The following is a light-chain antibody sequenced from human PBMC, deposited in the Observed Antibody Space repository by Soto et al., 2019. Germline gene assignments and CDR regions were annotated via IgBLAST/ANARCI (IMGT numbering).Light chain of an antibody. Sequence: QSALTQPPSASGSPGQSVTISCTGTNSDVGGYNYVSWYQQYPCKAPKLIIYEVNERPSGVPDRFSGSKSGNTASLTVSGLQTAYEADYYCSSYAGSNWYVFGTGTKLTVL. J-gene: IGLJ1*01. CDR1: NSDVGGYNY. CDR2: EVN. V-gene: IGLV2-8*01. CDR3: SSYAGSNWYV.